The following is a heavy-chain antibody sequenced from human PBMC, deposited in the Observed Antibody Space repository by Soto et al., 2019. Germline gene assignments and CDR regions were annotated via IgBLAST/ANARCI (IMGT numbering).Heavy chain of an antibody. CDR2: INHSGST. V-gene: IGHV4-34*01. CDR1: VGSFSDFY. J-gene: IGHJ4*02. CDR3: GPRGAVADPRGY. Sequence: PSQTLSRTCYGYVGSFSDFYWTWILQLPGKGLDCIGEINHSGSTNYNPSLKSRVAISVDTSKNQFSLNLRSVTAADTAVYYCGPRGAVADPRGYWGQGTLVTVSS. D-gene: IGHD6-19*01.